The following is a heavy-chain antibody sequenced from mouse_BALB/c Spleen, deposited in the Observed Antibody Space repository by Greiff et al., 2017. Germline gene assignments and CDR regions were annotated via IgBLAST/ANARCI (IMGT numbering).Heavy chain of an antibody. CDR1: GYAFTNYL. CDR3: ARGGYYDYDGAGFAY. V-gene: IGHV1-54*01. J-gene: IGHJ3*01. D-gene: IGHD2-4*01. Sequence: VQLQQSGAELVRPGTSVKVSCKASGYAFTNYLIEWVKQRPGQGLEWIGVINPGSGGTNYNEKFKGKATLTADKSSSTAYMQLSSLTSDDSAVYFCARGGYYDYDGAGFAYWGQGTLVTVSA. CDR2: INPGSGGT.